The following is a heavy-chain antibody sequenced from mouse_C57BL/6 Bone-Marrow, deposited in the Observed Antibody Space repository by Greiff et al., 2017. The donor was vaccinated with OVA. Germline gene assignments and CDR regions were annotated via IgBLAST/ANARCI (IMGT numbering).Heavy chain of an antibody. V-gene: IGHV1-76*01. Sequence: VQLQQSGAELVRPGASVKLSCKASGYTFTDYYINWVKQRPGQGLEWIARIYPGSGNTYYNEKFKGKATLTAEKSSSTAYMQLSSLTSEDSAVYFCARSRANWDFDYWCQGTTLTVSS. J-gene: IGHJ2*01. CDR2: IYPGSGNT. CDR3: ARSRANWDFDY. D-gene: IGHD4-1*01. CDR1: GYTFTDYY.